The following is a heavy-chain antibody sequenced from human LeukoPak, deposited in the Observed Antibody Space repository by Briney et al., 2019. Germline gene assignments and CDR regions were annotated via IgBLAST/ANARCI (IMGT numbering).Heavy chain of an antibody. J-gene: IGHJ4*02. CDR2: IYYSGST. V-gene: IGHV4-39*07. CDR1: GGSISSSSYY. D-gene: IGHD6-13*01. Sequence: SETLSLTCTVSGGSISSSSYYWGWIRQPPGKGLEWIGSIYYSGSTYYNPSLKSRFTISVDTSKNQFSLKLSSVTAADTAVYYCARGRGYSSSWYYDYWGQGTLVTVSS. CDR3: ARGRGYSSSWYYDY.